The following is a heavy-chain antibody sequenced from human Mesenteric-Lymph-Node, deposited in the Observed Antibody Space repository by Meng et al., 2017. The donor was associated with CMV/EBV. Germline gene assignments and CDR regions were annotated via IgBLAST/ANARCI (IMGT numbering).Heavy chain of an antibody. CDR3: ARADDFWSASGRLDP. D-gene: IGHD3-3*01. J-gene: IGHJ5*02. V-gene: IGHV4-39*07. Sequence: GGSITSTGYYWGWIRQPPGKGLEWIGNTYYDGSTYYNPSLKSRVSISVDTSKNQFSLKVSSVTAADTAVYYCARADDFWSASGRLDPWGQGTLVTVSS. CDR1: GGSITSTGYY. CDR2: TYYDGST.